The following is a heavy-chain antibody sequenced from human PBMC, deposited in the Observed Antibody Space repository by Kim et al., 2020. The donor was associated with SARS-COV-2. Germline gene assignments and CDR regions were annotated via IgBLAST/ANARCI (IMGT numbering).Heavy chain of an antibody. CDR1: GGSISSGGYY. CDR3: ARSGSRDY. Sequence: SETLSLTCTVSGGSISSGGYYWSWIRQHPGKGLEWIGYIIYSGSTYYNPSLQSRVTISVDTSKNQFSLKLSSVTAADTAVYYCARSGSRDYWGQGTLVTVSS. CDR2: IIYSGST. J-gene: IGHJ4*02. V-gene: IGHV4-31*03. D-gene: IGHD6-25*01.